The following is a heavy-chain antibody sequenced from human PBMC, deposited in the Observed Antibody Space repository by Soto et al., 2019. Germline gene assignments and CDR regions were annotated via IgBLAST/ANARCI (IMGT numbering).Heavy chain of an antibody. Sequence: SVKVSCKASGGTFSSYAISWVRQAPGQGLEWMGGIIPIFGTANYARKFQGRVTITADESTSTAYMELSSLRSEDTAVYYCAKWSAYTVTTAYFDYWGQGTLVTVS. V-gene: IGHV1-69*13. CDR2: IIPIFGTA. D-gene: IGHD4-17*01. CDR1: GGTFSSYA. J-gene: IGHJ4*02. CDR3: AKWSAYTVTTAYFDY.